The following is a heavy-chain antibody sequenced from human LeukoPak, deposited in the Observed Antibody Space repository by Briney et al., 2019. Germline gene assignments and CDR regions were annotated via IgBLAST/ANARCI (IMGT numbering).Heavy chain of an antibody. D-gene: IGHD6-25*01. CDR2: ISEDGSTQ. Sequence: PGGSLRLSCAVSGFTFRSYVMHWVRQAPGKGLQWVAVISEDGSTQFYADSVKGRFTISRDNSKNTLFLQGNSVRGEDTAVYYCARAAAARRPLGVDYYHYMDVWGKGTTVTVSS. J-gene: IGHJ6*03. CDR1: GFTFRSYV. CDR3: ARAAAARRPLGVDYYHYMDV. V-gene: IGHV3-30*03.